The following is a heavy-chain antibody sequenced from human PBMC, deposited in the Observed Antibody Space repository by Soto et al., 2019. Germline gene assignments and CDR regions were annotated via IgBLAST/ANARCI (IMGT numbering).Heavy chain of an antibody. CDR3: ARADGSGWPPTQPAFDY. J-gene: IGHJ4*02. CDR2: IWYDGSNK. CDR1: GFTFSSYG. D-gene: IGHD6-19*01. Sequence: GGSLRLSCAASGFTFSSYGMHWVRQAPGKGLEWVAVIWYDGSNKYYADSVKGRFTISRDNSKNTLYLQMNSLRAEDTAVYYCARADGSGWPPTQPAFDYWGQGTLVTVSS. V-gene: IGHV3-33*01.